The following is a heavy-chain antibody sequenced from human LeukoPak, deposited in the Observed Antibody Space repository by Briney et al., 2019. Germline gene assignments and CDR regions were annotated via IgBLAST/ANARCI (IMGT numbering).Heavy chain of an antibody. CDR2: ISGSGGST. J-gene: IGHJ4*02. D-gene: IGHD5-24*01. V-gene: IGHV3-23*01. CDR1: GFTFSSYA. CDR3: AKAGGYNPMDFDY. Sequence: GGSLRLSCAASGFTFSSYAMSWVRQAPGKGLEWGSAISGSGGSTYYADSVKGGFTISRDNSKNTLYLQMNSLRAEDTAVYYCAKAGGYNPMDFDYWGQGTLVTVSS.